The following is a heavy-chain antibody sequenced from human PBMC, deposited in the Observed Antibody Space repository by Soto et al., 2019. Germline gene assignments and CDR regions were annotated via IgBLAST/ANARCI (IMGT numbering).Heavy chain of an antibody. D-gene: IGHD6-19*01. Sequence: EVQLVESGGGLVQPGGSLRLSCAASGFTFSSYWMHWVRQAPGKGLVWVSRINSDGSSTSYADSVKGRFTISRDNARNSLELQMNRLRAEDTAVYYCAVAVAGPAAIGYWGQGALVNVCS. CDR2: INSDGSST. CDR1: GFTFSSYW. V-gene: IGHV3-74*01. J-gene: IGHJ4*02. CDR3: AVAVAGPAAIGY.